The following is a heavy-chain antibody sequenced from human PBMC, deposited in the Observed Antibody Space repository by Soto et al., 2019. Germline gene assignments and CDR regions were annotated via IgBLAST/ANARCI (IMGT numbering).Heavy chain of an antibody. Sequence: GGGLSQPGGSLRLSCAVSGFIVSSKYMTWVRQAPGKGLEWVSVIYTGGSTHYADSARGRFTISRDSSKNTLYLQMNSLRAEDAAVYYCTTYTGYGMDVCGQGTTVTVSS. D-gene: IGHD3-16*01. CDR3: TTYTGYGMDV. CDR1: GFIVSSKY. J-gene: IGHJ6*02. V-gene: IGHV3-53*01. CDR2: IYTGGST.